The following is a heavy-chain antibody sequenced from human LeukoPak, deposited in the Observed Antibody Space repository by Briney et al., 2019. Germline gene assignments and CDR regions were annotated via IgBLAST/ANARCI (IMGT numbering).Heavy chain of an antibody. CDR1: GVTLSDHH. CDR2: TRNKARGYTP. J-gene: IGHJ3*02. Sequence: GGSLRLSCAASGVTLSDHHMDWVRQAPGKGLEWVGRTRNKARGYTPEYAVSVKGRFTISRDDSETLVYLQMNSLRTEDTAVYFCARDGAEGDNSAFDIWGHGTVVTVSS. D-gene: IGHD3-22*01. V-gene: IGHV3-72*01. CDR3: ARDGAEGDNSAFDI.